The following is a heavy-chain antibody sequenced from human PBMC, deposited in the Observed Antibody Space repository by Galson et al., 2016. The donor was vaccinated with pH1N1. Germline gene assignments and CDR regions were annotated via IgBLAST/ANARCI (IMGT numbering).Heavy chain of an antibody. V-gene: IGHV5-51*03. D-gene: IGHD3-16*01. Sequence: QSGAEVTQSGESLQISCKSSGYDFSHFWIGWVRQVPGKGLEWMGIIYPGDSDTRYSPSFQGLVTISVDKSISTAYLQWSSLKASDTAMYFCARGSPFGIFFGMDVWGRGSTVTV. CDR2: IYPGDSDT. CDR3: ARGSPFGIFFGMDV. J-gene: IGHJ6*02. CDR1: GYDFSHFW.